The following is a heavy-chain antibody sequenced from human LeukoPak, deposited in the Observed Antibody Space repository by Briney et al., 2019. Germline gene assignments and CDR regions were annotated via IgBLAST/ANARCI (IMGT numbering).Heavy chain of an antibody. CDR1: GYTLTGYY. Sequence: ASVKVSCKASGYTLTGYYMHWVRQAPGKGLEWMGGFDPEDGETIYAQKFQGRVTMTEDTSTDTAYMGLSSLRAEDTAVYYCATPAGVILPSYFDYWGQGTLVTVSS. D-gene: IGHD2/OR15-2a*01. J-gene: IGHJ4*02. V-gene: IGHV1-24*01. CDR2: FDPEDGET. CDR3: ATPAGVILPSYFDY.